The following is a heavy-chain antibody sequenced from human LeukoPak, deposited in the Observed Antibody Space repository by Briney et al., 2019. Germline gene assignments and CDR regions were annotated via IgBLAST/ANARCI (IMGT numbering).Heavy chain of an antibody. D-gene: IGHD6-6*01. CDR2: IYHSGST. J-gene: IGHJ6*03. Sequence: SGTLSLTCAVSGGSISSSNWWSWVRQPPGKGLEWIGEIYHSGSTNYNPSLKSRVTISVDKSKNQFSLKLSPVTAAATAVYYCAKGGTSIAARQVHYYYMDVWGKGTTVTVSS. V-gene: IGHV4-4*02. CDR3: AKGGTSIAARQVHYYYMDV. CDR1: GGSISSSNW.